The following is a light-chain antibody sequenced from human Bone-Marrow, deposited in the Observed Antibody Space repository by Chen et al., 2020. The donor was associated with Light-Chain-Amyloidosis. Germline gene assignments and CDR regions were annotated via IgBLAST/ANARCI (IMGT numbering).Light chain of an antibody. CDR3: GTWDSSLSTGPWV. V-gene: IGLV1-51*01. Sequence: QSVLTQPPSVSAAPGQKVTISCSGSSSNIGNNYVSWYQQLPGTAPKLLIYDNNKRPSGIPTRFAGSSSGTSATLGITGLQTGGEADYYCGTWDSSLSTGPWVFGGGTKLTVL. CDR1: SSNIGNNY. J-gene: IGLJ3*02. CDR2: DNN.